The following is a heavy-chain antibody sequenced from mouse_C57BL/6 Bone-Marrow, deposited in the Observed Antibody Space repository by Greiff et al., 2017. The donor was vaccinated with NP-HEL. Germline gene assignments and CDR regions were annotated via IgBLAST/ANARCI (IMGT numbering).Heavy chain of an antibody. CDR3: ATDDYDVPYWYFDV. CDR2: IHPNSGST. Sequence: QVQLQQPGAELVKPGASVKLSCKASGYTFTSYWMHWVKQRPGQGLEWIGMIHPNSGSTKYNEKFKSKATLTVDKSSSTAYMQLSSLTSEDSAVYYCATDDYDVPYWYFDVWGTGTTVTVSS. V-gene: IGHV1-64*01. J-gene: IGHJ1*03. D-gene: IGHD2-4*01. CDR1: GYTFTSYW.